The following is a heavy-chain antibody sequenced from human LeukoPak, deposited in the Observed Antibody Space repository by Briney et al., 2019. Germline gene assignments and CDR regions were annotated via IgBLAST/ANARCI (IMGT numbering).Heavy chain of an antibody. V-gene: IGHV4-59*01. Sequence: ASETLSLTCTVSGGSISSYYWSWIRQPPGKGLEWIGYVYYRGDTNYNPSLKSRVTISVDMSKNQFSLNLRSVTTADSAVYYCARTGYSSDYYGMDVWGQGTTVTVS. CDR2: VYYRGDT. J-gene: IGHJ6*02. CDR1: GGSISSYY. D-gene: IGHD6-13*01. CDR3: ARTGYSSDYYGMDV.